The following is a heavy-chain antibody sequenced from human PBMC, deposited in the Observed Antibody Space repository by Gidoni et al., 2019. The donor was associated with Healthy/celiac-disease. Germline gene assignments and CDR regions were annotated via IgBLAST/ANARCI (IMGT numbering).Heavy chain of an antibody. CDR1: GVSFSSYA. D-gene: IGHD3-22*01. Sequence: VQLVECGGGGVQPGRSLRLSRGASGVSFSSYAMHWVRQAPGKGLEWVAVISYDGSNKYYADSVKGRFTISRDNSKNTLYLQMNSLRAEDTAVYYCARAYDSSGDDAFDIWGQGTMVTVSS. CDR3: ARAYDSSGDDAFDI. CDR2: ISYDGSNK. V-gene: IGHV3-30-3*01. J-gene: IGHJ3*02.